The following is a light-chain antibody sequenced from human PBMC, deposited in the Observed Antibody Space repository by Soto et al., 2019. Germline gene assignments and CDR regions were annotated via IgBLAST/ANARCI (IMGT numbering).Light chain of an antibody. V-gene: IGKV3-11*01. CDR2: DTS. Sequence: EIVLTQSPATLSLSPGERATLSCRSSETITALFAWYQQRSGQSPRLLIYDTSNRATGVPARFSGTGSETDFTLTISGLEPADLGVYYCQQRHNWPITFGQGTRLEIK. CDR3: QQRHNWPIT. J-gene: IGKJ5*01. CDR1: ETITAL.